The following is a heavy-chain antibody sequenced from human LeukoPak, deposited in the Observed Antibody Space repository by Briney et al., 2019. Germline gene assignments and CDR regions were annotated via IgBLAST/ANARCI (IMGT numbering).Heavy chain of an antibody. CDR3: ARDTGYWSGGSCYSVKDY. J-gene: IGHJ4*02. Sequence: SETLSLTCTVSGGSISSYYWSWIRQPPGKGLEWIGYIYYSGSTNYNPSLKSRVTISVDTSKNQFSLKLSSVTAADTAVYYCARDTGYWSGGSCYSVKDYWGEGTLVTVSS. CDR2: IYYSGST. V-gene: IGHV4-59*01. D-gene: IGHD2-15*01. CDR1: GGSISSYY.